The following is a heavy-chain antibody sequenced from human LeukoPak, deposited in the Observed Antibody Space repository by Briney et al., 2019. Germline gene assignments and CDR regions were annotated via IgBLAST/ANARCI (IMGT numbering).Heavy chain of an antibody. J-gene: IGHJ4*02. CDR1: GGSISSSSYY. Sequence: SETLSLTCTVSGGSISSSSYYWGWIRQPPGKGLEWIGSIYYSGSTYYNPSLKSRVTISVDTSKNQFSLKLSSVTAADTAVYFCAKRGVVIRVILVGFHKEAYYFDPWGQGALVTVSS. V-gene: IGHV4-39*07. CDR3: AKRGVVIRVILVGFHKEAYYFDP. CDR2: IYYSGST. D-gene: IGHD3-22*01.